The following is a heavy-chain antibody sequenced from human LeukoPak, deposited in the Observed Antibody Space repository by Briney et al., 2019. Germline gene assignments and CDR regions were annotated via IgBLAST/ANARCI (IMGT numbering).Heavy chain of an antibody. J-gene: IGHJ4*02. CDR1: GSTFTNDY. V-gene: IGHV5-51*01. D-gene: IGHD3-10*01. Sequence: GESLKISCKGSGSTFTNDYIGWVRQLPGKGLEGMGIFHPGDSRNKYSPSFEGQVTISADKSISTAYLQWSSLKASDTAVYYCARLTYYGPTHYFDYWGQGTLVTLSS. CDR3: ARLTYYGPTHYFDY. CDR2: FHPGDSRN.